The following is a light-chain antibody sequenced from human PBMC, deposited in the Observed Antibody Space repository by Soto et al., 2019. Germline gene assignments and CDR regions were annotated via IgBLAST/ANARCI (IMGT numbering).Light chain of an antibody. J-gene: IGKJ4*01. CDR3: QQSYSTPLT. CDR1: QSISSY. Sequence: DIQMTQSPSSLSASVGDRVTITCRASQSISSYLNWYQQKPGKAPKLLIYAASSLQSGVPSRLSGIGSGTDFTLTISSLQPEDFATYYCQQSYSTPLTFGGGTKVEIK. V-gene: IGKV1-39*01. CDR2: AAS.